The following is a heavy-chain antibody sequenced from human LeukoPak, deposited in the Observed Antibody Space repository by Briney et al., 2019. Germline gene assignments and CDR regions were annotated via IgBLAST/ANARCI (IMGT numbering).Heavy chain of an antibody. Sequence: SETLSLTCTVSGGSIGSSSHYWGWIRQPPGKGLEWIGTIYYTGSTYYNPSLKSRVTISVDTSKNQFSLKLSSVTAADTAVYYCARGRISGAFDIWGQGTMVTVSS. CDR1: GGSIGSSSHY. CDR3: ARGRISGAFDI. D-gene: IGHD3-3*02. CDR2: IYYTGST. J-gene: IGHJ3*02. V-gene: IGHV4-39*07.